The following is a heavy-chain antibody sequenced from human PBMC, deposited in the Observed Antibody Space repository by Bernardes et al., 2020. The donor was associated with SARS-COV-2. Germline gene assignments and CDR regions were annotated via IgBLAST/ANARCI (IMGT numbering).Heavy chain of an antibody. CDR3: ARDPGLFFTGSFDS. CDR1: GGSITSSY. CDR2: VYHIGTT. J-gene: IGHJ4*02. V-gene: IGHV4-59*01. Sequence: SETLSLTCTFAGGSITSSYWSWIRQPPGKGLEWIGYVYHIGTTSYNPSLKSRVTISRGTSNTQFSLKLKSVTAADTALYYCARDPGLFFTGSFDSWGPGTLVTVSS.